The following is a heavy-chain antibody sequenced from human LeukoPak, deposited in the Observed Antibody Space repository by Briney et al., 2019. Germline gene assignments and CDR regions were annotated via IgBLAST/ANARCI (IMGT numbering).Heavy chain of an antibody. Sequence: SETLSLTCTVSGYSISSGYYWGWIRQPPGKGLEWIGSIYHSGSTYYNPSLKSRVTMSVDTSKNQFSLKLSSVTATDTAVYYCARDYRYFDLWGRGTLVTVSS. CDR3: ARDYRYFDL. D-gene: IGHD3-10*01. CDR1: GYSISSGYY. CDR2: IYHSGST. V-gene: IGHV4-38-2*02. J-gene: IGHJ2*01.